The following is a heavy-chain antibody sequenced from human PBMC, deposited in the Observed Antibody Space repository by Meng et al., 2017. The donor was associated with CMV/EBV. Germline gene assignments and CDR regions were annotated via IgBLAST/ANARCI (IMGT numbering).Heavy chain of an antibody. CDR3: ARAVGEFDY. CDR2: INPSGGST. V-gene: IGHV1-46*01. D-gene: IGHD3-10*01. Sequence: ASVKVSCTASVYTFTSYYMHWVRQAPGQGLEWMGIINPSGGSTSYAQKFQGRVTMTRDTSTSTVYMELSSLRSEETAVYYCARAVGEFDYWGQGTLVTVSS. CDR1: VYTFTSYY. J-gene: IGHJ4*02.